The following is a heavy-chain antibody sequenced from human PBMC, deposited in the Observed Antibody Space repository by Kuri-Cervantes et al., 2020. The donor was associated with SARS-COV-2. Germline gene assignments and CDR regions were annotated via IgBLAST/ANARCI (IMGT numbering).Heavy chain of an antibody. V-gene: IGHV4-30-4*01. CDR3: ARGKGGSGSYSIDY. D-gene: IGHD3-10*01. J-gene: IGHJ4*02. Sequence: SETLSLTCTVSGGSISSGGYYWSWIRQPPGKGLEWIGYIYYSGSTYYNPSLKSRVTISVDTSKNQFSLKLSSVTAADTAVYYGARGKGGSGSYSIDYWGQGTLVTVSS. CDR1: GGSISSGGYY. CDR2: IYYSGST.